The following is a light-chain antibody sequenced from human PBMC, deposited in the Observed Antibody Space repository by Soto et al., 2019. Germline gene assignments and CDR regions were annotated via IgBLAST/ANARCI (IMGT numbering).Light chain of an antibody. V-gene: IGLV1-36*01. Sequence: QSVLTQPPSVSGAPGQRVTISCSGSSSNIGNNAVNWYQQLSGKAPRALIYYDDLLPSGVSKRFSGSKSGTSVSLAISGLQSDDEADYYCASWDDTLSGVVFGGGTKLTVL. J-gene: IGLJ3*02. CDR1: SSNIGNNA. CDR3: ASWDDTLSGVV. CDR2: YDD.